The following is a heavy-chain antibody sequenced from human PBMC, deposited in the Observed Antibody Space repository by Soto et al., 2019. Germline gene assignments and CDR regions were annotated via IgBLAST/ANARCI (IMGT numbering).Heavy chain of an antibody. Sequence: PGGSLRLSCAASGFTFSSYAMSWVRQAPGTGLTWVSLISGSGDSTDYADSVKGRFTVSRDNSKNSVYLEMNSLSAEDTAVYYCARESEDLTSNFDYWGQGTLVTVSS. J-gene: IGHJ4*02. CDR1: GFTFSSYA. CDR3: ARESEDLTSNFDY. CDR2: ISGSGDST. V-gene: IGHV3-23*01.